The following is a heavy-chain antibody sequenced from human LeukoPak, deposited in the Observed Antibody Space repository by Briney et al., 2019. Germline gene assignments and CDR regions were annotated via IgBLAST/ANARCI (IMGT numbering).Heavy chain of an antibody. V-gene: IGHV4-34*01. CDR1: GGSFSGYY. J-gene: IGHJ3*02. CDR2: INHSGST. CDR3: ARGARGGAFDI. Sequence: SETLSLTCAVYGGSFSGYYWSWIRQPPGKGLEWIGEINHSGSTNYNPSLKSRVTISVDTSKNQFSLKLSSVTAADTAVYYCARGARGGAFDIWGQGTMVTVSS. D-gene: IGHD3-16*01.